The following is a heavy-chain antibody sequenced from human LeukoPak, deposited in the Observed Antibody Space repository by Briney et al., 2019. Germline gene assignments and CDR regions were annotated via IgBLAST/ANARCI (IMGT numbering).Heavy chain of an antibody. D-gene: IGHD5-24*01. J-gene: IGHJ4*02. CDR1: GFTFSSYA. CDR3: ARPGVEMATPSDMGSDY. V-gene: IGHV4-34*01. CDR2: INHSGST. Sequence: KPGGSLRLSCAASGFTFSSYAMSWVRQAPGKGLEWIGEINHSGSTNYNPSLKSRVTISVDTSKNQFSLKLSSVTAADTAVYYCARPGVEMATPSDMGSDYWGQGTLVTVSS.